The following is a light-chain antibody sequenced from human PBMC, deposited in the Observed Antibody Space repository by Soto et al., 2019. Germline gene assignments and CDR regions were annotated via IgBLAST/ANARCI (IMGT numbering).Light chain of an antibody. CDR2: VAS. CDR3: HQANSLPLT. Sequence: DIQMTQSPSSVSASVGDRVTITCRASQGISSWLAWYQQKPGKARKLLVYVASSLQSGVPSRFSGSGSGTDLTLTLSSIHPEDFTTYYSHQANSLPLTFGGGPNVDIK. J-gene: IGKJ4*01. V-gene: IGKV1-12*01. CDR1: QGISSW.